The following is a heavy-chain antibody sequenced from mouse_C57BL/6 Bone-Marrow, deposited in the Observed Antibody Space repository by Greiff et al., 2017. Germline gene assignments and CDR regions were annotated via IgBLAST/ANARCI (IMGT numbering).Heavy chain of an antibody. CDR3: SAREGDIG. CDR1: GFNIKDDY. Sequence: VQLKESGAELVRPGASVKLSCTASGFNIKDDYMHWVKQRPEQGLEWIGWIDPENGDTEYASKFQGKATITADTSSNTAYLQLSSLTSEDTAVYYCSAREGDIGWGQGTTLTVSS. D-gene: IGHD2-14*01. V-gene: IGHV14-4*01. J-gene: IGHJ2*01. CDR2: IDPENGDT.